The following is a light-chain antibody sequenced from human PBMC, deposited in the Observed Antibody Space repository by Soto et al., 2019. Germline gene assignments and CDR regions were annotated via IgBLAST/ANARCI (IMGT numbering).Light chain of an antibody. CDR3: QQYDDWLRLT. Sequence: EIVMTQSPATLSVSPGERATLSCRASQSVNIYLAWYQQKPGQAPRLLIFGASSRATGIPARFSGSGSGTEFNLTISSLQSEEFAVYFCQQYDDWLRLTFGGGTKVESK. CDR1: QSVNIY. V-gene: IGKV3D-15*01. J-gene: IGKJ4*01. CDR2: GAS.